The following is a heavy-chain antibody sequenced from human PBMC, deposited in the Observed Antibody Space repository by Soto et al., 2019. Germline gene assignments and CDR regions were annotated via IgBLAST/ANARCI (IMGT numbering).Heavy chain of an antibody. J-gene: IGHJ4*02. CDR3: IRASTSRYGSGWYFY. V-gene: IGHV3-23*01. CDR2: ISASGENT. CDR1: GFTFENYA. Sequence: GGSLRLSCAASGFTFENYAMSWVRQAPGKGLEWVSGISASGENTYYADSVKGRFAISRDTSKNTLYLLMNSLRAEDTAVYYCIRASTSRYGSGWYFYWGQGTQVTVSS. D-gene: IGHD6-19*01.